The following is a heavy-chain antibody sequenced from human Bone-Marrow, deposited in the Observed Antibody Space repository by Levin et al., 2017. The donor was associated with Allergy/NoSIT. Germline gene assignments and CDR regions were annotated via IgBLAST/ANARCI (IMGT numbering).Heavy chain of an antibody. Sequence: PGESLKISCSASGFTLSDYYMGWIRQAPGRGLEWVSHISNYGTTIYHAESVKGRFTISRDNAKNSLDLQMSSLRDDDTAVYYCALLSERSPNEIWKWGQGTLVTVSS. V-gene: IGHV3-11*01. CDR1: GFTLSDYY. D-gene: IGHD2/OR15-2a*01. CDR2: ISNYGTTI. J-gene: IGHJ4*02. CDR3: ALLSERSPNEIWK.